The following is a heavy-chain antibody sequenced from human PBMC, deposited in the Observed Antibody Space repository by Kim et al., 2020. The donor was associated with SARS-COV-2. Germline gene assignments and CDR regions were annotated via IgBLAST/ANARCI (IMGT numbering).Heavy chain of an antibody. J-gene: IGHJ1*01. D-gene: IGHD5-18*01. CDR1: GFIFSEYG. CDR3: ARTYSITETSMGPEW. CDR2: IWYDGSNK. V-gene: IGHV3-33*01. Sequence: GGSLRLSCAVSGFIFSEYGMHWVRQAPGKGLEWVAVIWYDGSNKYYADSVKGRFTISRDNPKNTLYLQMNSLRVDDTAIYYCARTYSITETSMGPEWWG.